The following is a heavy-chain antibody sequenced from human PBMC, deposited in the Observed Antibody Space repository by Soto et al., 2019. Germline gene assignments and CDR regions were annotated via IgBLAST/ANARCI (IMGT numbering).Heavy chain of an antibody. CDR3: TTHAAYYYNDY. V-gene: IGHV1-2*02. D-gene: IGHD3-16*01. J-gene: IGHJ4*02. CDR2: INPDSGGT. Sequence: VRQAPGQGLEWMGCINPDSGGTDYAQKFQGRVTMTRDTSLSTAYMEVSRLRSDDTAMYYCTTHAAYYYNDYWGQGTLVTVSS.